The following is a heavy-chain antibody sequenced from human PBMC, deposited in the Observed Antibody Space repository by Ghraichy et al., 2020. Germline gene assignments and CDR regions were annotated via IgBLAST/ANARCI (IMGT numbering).Heavy chain of an antibody. Sequence: SETLSLTCAVYGGSFSGYYWSWIRQPPGKGLEWIGEINHSGSTNYNPSLKSRVTISVDTSKNQFSLKLSSVTAADTAVYYCARGRDSKLTTRDGYRKGYFDYWGQGTLVTVSS. V-gene: IGHV4-34*01. CDR1: GGSFSGYY. CDR2: INHSGST. J-gene: IGHJ4*02. CDR3: ARGRDSKLTTRDGYRKGYFDY. D-gene: IGHD5-24*01.